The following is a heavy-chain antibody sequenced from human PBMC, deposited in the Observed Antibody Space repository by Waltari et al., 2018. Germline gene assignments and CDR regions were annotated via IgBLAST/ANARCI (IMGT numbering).Heavy chain of an antibody. Sequence: QAQLVVSGGGAVQPGRSLRLSCAASGFRFNSFARHWVRQAPGKGPEWMAVISYDGCKKFYAESVKGRFTISRDNSKNVVYLQVDSLRPEDTAVYYCARDGYSGHLDPWGQGTLVTVSS. CDR2: ISYDGCKK. D-gene: IGHD5-12*01. CDR1: GFRFNSFA. J-gene: IGHJ5*02. V-gene: IGHV3-30*07. CDR3: ARDGYSGHLDP.